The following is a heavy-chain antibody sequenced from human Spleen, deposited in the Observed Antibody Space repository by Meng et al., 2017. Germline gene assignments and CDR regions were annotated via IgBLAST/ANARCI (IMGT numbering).Heavy chain of an antibody. Sequence: SETLSLTCAVYGGSFSGYYWTWIRQPPGKGLEWIGEINHKGTTNYNPSLKSRVTISLDTSKNQFSLKLSSVTAADTSVYYCARDLSSSWYRWFDPWGQGTLVTVSS. V-gene: IGHV4-34*01. D-gene: IGHD6-13*01. CDR2: INHKGTT. CDR3: ARDLSSSWYRWFDP. J-gene: IGHJ5*02. CDR1: GGSFSGYY.